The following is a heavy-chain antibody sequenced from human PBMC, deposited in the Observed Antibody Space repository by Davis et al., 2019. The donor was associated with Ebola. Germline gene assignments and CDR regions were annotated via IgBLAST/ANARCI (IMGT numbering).Heavy chain of an antibody. D-gene: IGHD1-26*01. J-gene: IGHJ4*02. V-gene: IGHV3-48*03. CDR3: ARVGWELLSPFDY. CDR2: ISSSGSTI. CDR1: GFTFSSYE. Sequence: GGSLRLSCAASGFTFSSYEMNWVRQAPGKGLEWVSYISSSGSTIYYADSVKGRFTISRDNAKNSLYLQMNSLRAEDTAVYYCARVGWELLSPFDYWGQGTLVTVSS.